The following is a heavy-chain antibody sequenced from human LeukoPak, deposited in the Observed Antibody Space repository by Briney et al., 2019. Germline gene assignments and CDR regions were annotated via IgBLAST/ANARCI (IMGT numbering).Heavy chain of an antibody. CDR2: IIPILGIA. CDR1: GGTFSSYA. Sequence: ASVKVSCKASGGTFSSYAISWVRQAPGQGLEWMGRIIPILGIANYAQKFQGRVTITADKSTSTAYMELSSLRSEDTAVYYCAREIRSGYDAPGGMDVWGQGTTVTVSS. J-gene: IGHJ6*02. V-gene: IGHV1-69*04. CDR3: AREIRSGYDAPGGMDV. D-gene: IGHD5-12*01.